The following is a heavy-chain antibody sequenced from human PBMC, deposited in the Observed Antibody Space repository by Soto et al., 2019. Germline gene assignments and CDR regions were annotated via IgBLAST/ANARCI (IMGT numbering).Heavy chain of an antibody. Sequence: TLSLTCTVSGGSISSSSYYWGWIRQPPGKGLEWIGSIYYRGSTYYNPSLKSRVTIYVDTSKNQFSLKLSPVIAADTAVYYCERRLRYFDWLPSYYYYGMDVWGQGTTVTVSS. CDR1: GGSISSSSYY. CDR2: IYYRGST. D-gene: IGHD3-9*01. J-gene: IGHJ6*02. CDR3: ERRLRYFDWLPSYYYYGMDV. V-gene: IGHV4-39*01.